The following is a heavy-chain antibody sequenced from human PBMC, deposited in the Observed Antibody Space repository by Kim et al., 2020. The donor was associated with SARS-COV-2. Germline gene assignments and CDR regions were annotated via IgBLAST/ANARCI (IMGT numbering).Heavy chain of an antibody. CDR2: IIPVIDMV. D-gene: IGHD3-22*01. CDR3: ARGSAYYSDRSAYSLGY. Sequence: SVKVSCTASGGTFSNYAFSWVRQAPGQGLEWVGRIIPVIDMVNYAQKSQGRVTISADKSTSTVYMELSGLRSEDTAVYYCARGSAYYSDRSAYSLGYWGQGTQVTVSS. V-gene: IGHV1-69*04. CDR1: GGTFSNYA. J-gene: IGHJ4*02.